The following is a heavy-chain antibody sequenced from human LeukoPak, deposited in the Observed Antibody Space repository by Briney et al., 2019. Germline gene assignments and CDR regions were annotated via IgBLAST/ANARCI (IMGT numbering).Heavy chain of an antibody. CDR1: GYSFTRYW. Sequence: GESLQISCQGSGYSFTRYWIGWVRQMPGKGLEWMGIIYPGDSDSRYSPSFQGQVTISADKSISTAYLQWSSLKASDTATYYCARVESGGSCYDYWGQGTLVTVSS. D-gene: IGHD2-15*01. J-gene: IGHJ4*02. V-gene: IGHV5-51*01. CDR3: ARVESGGSCYDY. CDR2: IYPGDSDS.